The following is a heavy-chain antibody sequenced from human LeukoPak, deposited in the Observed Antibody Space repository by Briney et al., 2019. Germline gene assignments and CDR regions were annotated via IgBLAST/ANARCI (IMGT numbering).Heavy chain of an antibody. CDR1: GGSISGYY. J-gene: IGHJ4*02. V-gene: IGHV4-4*07. CDR2: IYTSGST. CDR3: ARDHCSGGTCYFPLDY. Sequence: PSETLSLTCTVSGGSISGYYWSWIRQPAGKGLEWIGRIYTSGSTNYNPSLKSRVTMSVDTSKTQFSLKLSSVTAADTAVYYCARDHCSGGTCYFPLDYWGQGTLVTVS. D-gene: IGHD2-15*01.